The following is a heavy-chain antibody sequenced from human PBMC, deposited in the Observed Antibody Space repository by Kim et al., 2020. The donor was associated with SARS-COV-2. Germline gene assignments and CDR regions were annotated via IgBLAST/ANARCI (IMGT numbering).Heavy chain of an antibody. CDR1: GYTFTSNP. D-gene: IGHD2-2*01. CDR2: INTKTGNP. CDR3: ARGPGPVDP. J-gene: IGHJ5*02. V-gene: IGHV7-4-1*02. Sequence: ASVKVSCKASGYTFTSNPVNWVRQAPGQGLEWMGWINTKTGNPSYARGFTGRFVFSLDTSVSSAYLQLSSLKAEDTAIYYCARGPGPVDPWGQGTLVTVS.